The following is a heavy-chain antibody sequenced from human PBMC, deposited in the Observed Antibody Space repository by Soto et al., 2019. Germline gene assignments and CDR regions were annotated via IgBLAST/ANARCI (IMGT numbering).Heavy chain of an antibody. CDR2: ISSSSSYI. V-gene: IGHV3-21*01. Sequence: PGGSLRLSCAASGFTFSSYSMNWVRQAPGKGLEWVSSISSSSSYIYYADSVKGRFTISRDNAKNSLYLQMNSLRAEDTAVYYCARVLSPQDLPSLKPGMDVWGQGTTVTVSS. CDR3: ARVLSPQDLPSLKPGMDV. CDR1: GFTFSSYS. J-gene: IGHJ6*02.